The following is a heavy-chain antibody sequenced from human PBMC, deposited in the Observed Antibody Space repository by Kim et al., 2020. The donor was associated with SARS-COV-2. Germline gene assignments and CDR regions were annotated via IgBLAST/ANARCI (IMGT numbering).Heavy chain of an antibody. J-gene: IGHJ3*02. D-gene: IGHD2-15*01. CDR2: IYHSGST. Sequence: SETLSLTCTVSGYSISSGYYWGWIRQPPGKGLEWIGSIYHSGSTYYNPSLKSRVTISVDTSKNQFSLKLSSVTAADTVVYYCARGSQGSYAFDIWGQGT. V-gene: IGHV4-38-2*02. CDR1: GYSISSGYY. CDR3: ARGSQGSYAFDI.